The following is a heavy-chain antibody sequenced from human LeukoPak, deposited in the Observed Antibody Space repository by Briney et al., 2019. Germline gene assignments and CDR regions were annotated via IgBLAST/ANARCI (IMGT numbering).Heavy chain of an antibody. J-gene: IGHJ3*02. CDR1: GGSISSSSYY. V-gene: IGHV4-39*07. D-gene: IGHD3-9*01. CDR2: IYYSGST. Sequence: PSETLSLTCTVSGGSISSSSYYWGWICQPPGKGLEWIGSIYYSGSTYYNPSLKSRVTISVDTSKNQFSLKLSSVTAADTAVYYCARGGYDILTGYSDAFDIWGQGTMVTVSS. CDR3: ARGGYDILTGYSDAFDI.